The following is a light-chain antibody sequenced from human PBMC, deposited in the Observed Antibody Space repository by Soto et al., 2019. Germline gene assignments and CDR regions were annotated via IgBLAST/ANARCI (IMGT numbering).Light chain of an antibody. CDR3: QQGYTTRWT. J-gene: IGKJ1*01. Sequence: IPMTQSPTSLSASVGDRVTITCRASQNIRSYLNWYQQIPGKAPNLLIYATSILQTGVPSRFSGSGTGTDFTLTINGLQPEDFATYYCQQGYTTRWTFGQGTKVEIK. CDR2: ATS. V-gene: IGKV1-39*01. CDR1: QNIRSY.